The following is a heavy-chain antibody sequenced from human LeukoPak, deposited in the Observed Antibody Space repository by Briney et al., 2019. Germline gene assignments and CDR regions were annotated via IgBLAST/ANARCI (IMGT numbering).Heavy chain of an antibody. D-gene: IGHD3-3*01. J-gene: IGHJ4*02. V-gene: IGHV3-23*01. CDR2: ISGSGGST. CDR3: AKEHYDFWSGYWNDY. CDR1: GFTFSSYS. Sequence: GGSLRLSCAASGFTFSSYSMNWVRQAPGKGLEWVSAISGSGGSTYYADSVKGRFTISRDNSKNTLYLQMNSLRAEDTAVYYCAKEHYDFWSGYWNDYWGQGTLVTVSS.